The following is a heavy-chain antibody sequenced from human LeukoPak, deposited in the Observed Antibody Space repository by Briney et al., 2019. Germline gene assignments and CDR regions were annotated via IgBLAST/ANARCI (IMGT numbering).Heavy chain of an antibody. Sequence: GGSLRLSCEASGFTFSSSAMSWVRQAPGKGLEWVSAISNNGGYTYYADSVQGRFTISRDNSKSTLCLQMNSLRAEDTAVYYYAKQLGYCSDGSCYFPYWGQGTLVTVSS. J-gene: IGHJ4*02. CDR3: AKQLGYCSDGSCYFPY. CDR2: ISNNGGYT. CDR1: GFTFSSSA. D-gene: IGHD2-15*01. V-gene: IGHV3-23*01.